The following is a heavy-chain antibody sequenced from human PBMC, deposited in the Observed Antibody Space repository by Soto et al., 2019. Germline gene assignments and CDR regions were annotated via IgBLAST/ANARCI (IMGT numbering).Heavy chain of an antibody. CDR2: INRNSGGT. CDR1: GYTFTGYY. D-gene: IGHD2-21*02. Sequence: QVQLVQSGAEVKKPGASVKVSCKASGYTFTGYYMHWVRQAPGQGHEWMGWINRNSGGTNYAQKFQGWVTMTRDTSISIAYMELSRLRCDETAAYYCARAHCGGDCYSGVDYWGQGTLVTVSS. V-gene: IGHV1-2*04. J-gene: IGHJ4*02. CDR3: ARAHCGGDCYSGVDY.